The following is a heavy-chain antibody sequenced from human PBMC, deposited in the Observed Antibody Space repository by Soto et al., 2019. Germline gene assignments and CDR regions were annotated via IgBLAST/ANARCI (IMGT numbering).Heavy chain of an antibody. CDR3: AKALRGGRGYMYYYYGLDV. CDR1: GFNFSNYA. CDR2: VSATGGST. V-gene: IGHV3-23*01. D-gene: IGHD5-12*01. J-gene: IGHJ6*02. Sequence: EVQLLESGGGLIQPGGSLRLSCAASGFNFSNYAMTWVRQAPGRGLEWVSAVSATGGSTYYADSVKGRFTISRDNSKNTLYLQVNSLRAEDTALYLCAKALRGGRGYMYYYYGLDVWGQGTTVTVSS.